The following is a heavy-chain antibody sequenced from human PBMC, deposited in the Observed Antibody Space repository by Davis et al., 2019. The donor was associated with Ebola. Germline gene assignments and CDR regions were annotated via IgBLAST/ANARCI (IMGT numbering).Heavy chain of an antibody. CDR1: GYTFTSYD. CDR3: ARDYRGGDYVGLPNHYYYYGMDV. Sequence: AASVKVSCKASGYTFTSYDINWVRQATGQGLEWMGWMNPNSGNTGYAQKFQGRVTMTRNTSISTAYMELSSLRSEDTAVYYCARDYRGGDYVGLPNHYYYYGMDVWGQGTTVTVSS. J-gene: IGHJ6*02. V-gene: IGHV1-8*01. CDR2: MNPNSGNT. D-gene: IGHD4-23*01.